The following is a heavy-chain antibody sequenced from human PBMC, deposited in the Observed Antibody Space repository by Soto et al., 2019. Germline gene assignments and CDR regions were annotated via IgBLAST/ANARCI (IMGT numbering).Heavy chain of an antibody. V-gene: IGHV1-69*13. J-gene: IGHJ6*02. Sequence: SVKVSCKASGGTFSSYAISWVRQAPGQGLEWMGGIIPIFGTANYAQKFQGRVTITADESTSTAYMELSSLRSEDTAVYYCARDPGVVAATQYYYYGMDVWGQGTTVTVS. CDR1: GGTFSSYA. D-gene: IGHD2-15*01. CDR2: IIPIFGTA. CDR3: ARDPGVVAATQYYYYGMDV.